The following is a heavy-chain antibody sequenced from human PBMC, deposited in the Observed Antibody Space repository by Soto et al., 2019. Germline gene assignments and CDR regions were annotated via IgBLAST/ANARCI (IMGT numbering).Heavy chain of an antibody. J-gene: IGHJ4*02. V-gene: IGHV3-23*01. Sequence: GGSLRLSCAASGFIFENFGMSWVRQAPGKGLEWISSISGSGFKKYYADSVKGRLTISRDNSKNTLYLQMNGLRAEDTAVYYCARAVAADWGPGTLVTVSS. CDR1: GFIFENFG. D-gene: IGHD6-13*01. CDR3: ARAVAAD. CDR2: ISGSGFKK.